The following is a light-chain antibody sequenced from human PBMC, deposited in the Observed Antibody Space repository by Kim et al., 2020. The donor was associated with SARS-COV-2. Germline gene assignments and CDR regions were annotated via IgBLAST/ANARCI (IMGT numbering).Light chain of an antibody. J-gene: IGKJ2*01. CDR1: QSISSW. Sequence: IQMTQSPSTLSASVGDRVTITCRASQSISSWLAWYQQKPGKAPKLLIYDASSLESGVPSRFSGSGSGTEFTLTISSLQPDDFATYYCQQYNSYSGYTFGQGTKLEI. V-gene: IGKV1-5*01. CDR2: DAS. CDR3: QQYNSYSGYT.